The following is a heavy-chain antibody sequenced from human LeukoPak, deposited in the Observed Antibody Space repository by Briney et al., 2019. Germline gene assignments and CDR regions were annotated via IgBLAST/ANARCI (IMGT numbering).Heavy chain of an antibody. CDR1: GGSISSYY. Sequence: SETLSLTCTVSGGSISSYYWSWIRQPAGKGLEWIGRIYTSGSTSGNTIYNPSLKSRVTMSVDTSKNQFSLKVSSMTAADTAVYYCARDLEGQGLYGMDVWGQGTTVTVSS. CDR2: IYTSGST. D-gene: IGHD3-3*01. CDR3: ARDLEGQGLYGMDV. J-gene: IGHJ6*02. V-gene: IGHV4-4*07.